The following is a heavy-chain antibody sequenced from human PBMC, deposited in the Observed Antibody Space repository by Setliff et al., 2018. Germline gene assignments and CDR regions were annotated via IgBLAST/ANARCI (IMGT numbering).Heavy chain of an antibody. Sequence: ASVKVSCKASGYTFTLYYLHWVRQAPGQGLEWMGWISAYAQKFQGRVTMTTDTSTSTAYMELRSLRSDDTAVYYCARDSPEMVAPPAAHCFDPWGQGTLVTVSS. CDR1: GYTFTLYY. CDR3: ARDSPEMVAPPAAHCFDP. J-gene: IGHJ5*02. V-gene: IGHV1-18*04. D-gene: IGHD2-15*01. CDR2: ISAY.